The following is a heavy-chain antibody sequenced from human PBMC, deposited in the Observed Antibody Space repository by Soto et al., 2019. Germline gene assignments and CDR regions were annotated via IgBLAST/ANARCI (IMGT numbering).Heavy chain of an antibody. Sequence: GGSLRLSCAASGFTFSSYAMHWVRQAPGKGLEWVAVISYDGSNKYYADSVKGRFTISRDNSKNTLYLQMNSLRAEDTAVYYCARDRHYYDSSGYHTPFDYWGQGTLVTVSS. CDR1: GFTFSSYA. J-gene: IGHJ4*02. D-gene: IGHD3-22*01. CDR3: ARDRHYYDSSGYHTPFDY. V-gene: IGHV3-30-3*01. CDR2: ISYDGSNK.